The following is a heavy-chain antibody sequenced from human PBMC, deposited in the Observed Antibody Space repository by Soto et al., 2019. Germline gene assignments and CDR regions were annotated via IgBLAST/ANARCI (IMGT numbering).Heavy chain of an antibody. Sequence: SETLSLTCTVSDDSSSNYKWSWIRQPPGRSLEWIGYIDSNGGTSYNPSLQSRVTISIDTSTKQFFLKLSSVTAADTAVYYCVRQGFGRLHGLVDVWGQGTTVTVSS. CDR1: DDSSSNYK. D-gene: IGHD3-10*01. V-gene: IGHV4-59*08. CDR3: VRQGFGRLHGLVDV. J-gene: IGHJ6*02. CDR2: IDSNGGT.